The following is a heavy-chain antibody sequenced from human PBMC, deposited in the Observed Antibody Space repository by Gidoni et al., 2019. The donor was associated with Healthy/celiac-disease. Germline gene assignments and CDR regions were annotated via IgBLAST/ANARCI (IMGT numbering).Heavy chain of an antibody. CDR2: IRGSGGST. CDR3: AKPHSSGWTPSDY. V-gene: IGHV3-23*01. J-gene: IGHJ4*02. CDR1: GFTFSSYA. Sequence: EVQLLESGGGLVQPGGSLRLSCAASGFTFSSYAMSWVRQAPGKGLEWVSAIRGSGGSTYYADSVKGRFTISRDNSKNTLYLQMNSLRAEDTAVYYCAKPHSSGWTPSDYWGQGTLVTVSS. D-gene: IGHD6-19*01.